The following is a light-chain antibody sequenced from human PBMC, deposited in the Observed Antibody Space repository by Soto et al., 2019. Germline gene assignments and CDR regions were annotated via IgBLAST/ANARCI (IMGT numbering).Light chain of an antibody. Sequence: LTQSPSTLSLPPGERATLSCRASQSVSGSYLAWHQQKPGQAPRLLIYGASSRATGIPDRFTGSGSGTDFTLTISRLEPEDFAVYYCQQYGSTPTFGQGTKV. CDR1: QSVSGSY. V-gene: IGKV3-20*01. J-gene: IGKJ1*01. CDR2: GAS. CDR3: QQYGSTPT.